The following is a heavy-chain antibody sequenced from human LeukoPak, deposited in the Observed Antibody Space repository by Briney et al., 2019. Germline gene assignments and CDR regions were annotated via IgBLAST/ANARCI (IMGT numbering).Heavy chain of an antibody. D-gene: IGHD3-16*01. CDR2: FHYSGSN. CDR1: SDSISSTYYY. J-gene: IGHJ4*02. Sequence: SETLSLTCTVSSDSISSTYYYWGWIRQSPEKGLEWIGTFHYSGSNYYNPSLKSRITLSVDTSKNQFSLSLISVTAADTAVYFCARQATFGYAYAYYFDLWGQGTLVTVSS. CDR3: ARQATFGYAYAYYFDL. V-gene: IGHV4-39*01.